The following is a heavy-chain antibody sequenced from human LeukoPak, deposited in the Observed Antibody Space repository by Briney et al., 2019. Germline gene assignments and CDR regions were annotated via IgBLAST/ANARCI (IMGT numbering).Heavy chain of an antibody. CDR2: IYYSGST. D-gene: IGHD5-24*01. V-gene: IGHV4-59*01. J-gene: IGHJ3*02. CDR3: AGRLWRRDGYNLSTFDI. CDR1: GGSISSYY. Sequence: PSETLSLTCTVPGGSISSYYWNWIRQPPGKGLEWIGYIYYSGSTNYNPSLKSRVTISVDTSKHQFSLKLSSVTAADTAVYYCAGRLWRRDGYNLSTFDIWGQGTMVTVSS.